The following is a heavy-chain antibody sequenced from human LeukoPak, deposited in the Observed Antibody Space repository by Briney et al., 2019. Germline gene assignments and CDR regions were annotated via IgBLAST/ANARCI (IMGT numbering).Heavy chain of an antibody. CDR1: GFIFGDYD. D-gene: IGHD6-13*01. Sequence: GGSLRLSCAASGFIFGDYDMNWVRQAPGQGLEWVGLSSSVSSYKYYGDSVKGRFTISRDNAKNSLYLQMNSLRAEDTAVYYCARGIAAAAYFDYWGQGTLVTVSS. J-gene: IGHJ4*02. CDR3: ARGIAAAAYFDY. CDR2: SSSVSSYK. V-gene: IGHV3-21*01.